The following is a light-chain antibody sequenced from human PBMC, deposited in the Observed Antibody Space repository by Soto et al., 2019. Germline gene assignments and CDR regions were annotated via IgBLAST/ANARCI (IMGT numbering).Light chain of an antibody. V-gene: IGLV2-14*01. Sequence: QSVLTQPASGSGSLGQSITISWTGTSSDIGGYKYVSWYQQHPGKAPKLIIFEVSNRPSGVSDRFSGSNSGNTASLTISGLQAEDDADYYYPSYSRYRVLVFCGGT. J-gene: IGLJ3*02. CDR1: SSDIGGYKY. CDR2: EVS. CDR3: PSYSRYRVLV.